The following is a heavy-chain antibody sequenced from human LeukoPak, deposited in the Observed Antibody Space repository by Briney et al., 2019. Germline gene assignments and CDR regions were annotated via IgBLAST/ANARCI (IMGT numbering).Heavy chain of an antibody. CDR1: GFTFSSYG. CDR2: ISYDATNK. J-gene: IGHJ4*02. V-gene: IGHV3-30*18. D-gene: IGHD2-21*02. Sequence: GGSLRLSCAASGFTFSSYGMHWVRQAPGKGLEWVAVISYDATNKYYPDSVKVRFSISRDNSKNTLCLQMDSLRAEDTAVYYCAKDQNIVVVTAIDYWGQGTLVTVSS. CDR3: AKDQNIVVVTAIDY.